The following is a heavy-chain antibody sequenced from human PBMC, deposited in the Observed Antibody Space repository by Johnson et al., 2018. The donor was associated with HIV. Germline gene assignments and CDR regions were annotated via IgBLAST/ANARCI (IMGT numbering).Heavy chain of an antibody. CDR3: AIDLDNWNPDAFDI. V-gene: IGHV3-66*01. CDR2: IYSGGST. J-gene: IGHJ3*02. Sequence: VQLVESGGGLVQPGGSLRLSCAASGFTVSSNYMSWVRQAPGKGLEWVSVIYSGGSTYYADSVKGRFTISRDNSKNTLYLQMNSLRAEDTAVYYCAIDLDNWNPDAFDIWGQGTMVTVSS. D-gene: IGHD1-20*01. CDR1: GFTVSSNY.